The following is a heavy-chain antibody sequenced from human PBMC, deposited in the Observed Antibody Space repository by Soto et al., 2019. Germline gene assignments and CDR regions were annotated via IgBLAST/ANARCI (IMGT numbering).Heavy chain of an antibody. CDR2: IIPIFGTA. J-gene: IGHJ3*02. D-gene: IGHD3-22*01. Sequence: SVKVSCKASGGTFSSYAISWVRQAPGQGLEWMGGIIPIFGTANYAQKFQGRVTITADKSTSTAYMELSSLRSEDTAVYYCARAPFEDYYDSSGPFRAASDIWGQGTVVTVSS. CDR1: GGTFSSYA. V-gene: IGHV1-69*06. CDR3: ARAPFEDYYDSSGPFRAASDI.